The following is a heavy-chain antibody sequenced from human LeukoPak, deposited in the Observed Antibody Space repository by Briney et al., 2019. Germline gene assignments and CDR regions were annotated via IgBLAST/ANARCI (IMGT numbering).Heavy chain of an antibody. D-gene: IGHD1-26*01. CDR3: ARIHRLGGSYSHSDAFDI. V-gene: IGHV1-69*01. CDR2: IIPIFGTA. J-gene: IGHJ3*02. CDR1: GGTFSSYA. Sequence: ASVKVSCKASGGTFSSYAISWVRQAPGQGLEWMGGIIPIFGTANYAQKFQGRVTITADESTSTAYMELSSLRSEDTAVYYCARIHRLGGSYSHSDAFDIWGQGTMVTVSS.